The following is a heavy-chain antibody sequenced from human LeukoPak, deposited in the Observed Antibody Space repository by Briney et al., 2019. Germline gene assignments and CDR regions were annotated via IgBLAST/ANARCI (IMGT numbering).Heavy chain of an antibody. V-gene: IGHV1-2*02. CDR3: ARAGRDGYKIMDV. CDR2: INPNSGGT. J-gene: IGHJ6*03. D-gene: IGHD5-24*01. CDR1: GYTFTDYY. Sequence: ASVKVSCKASGYTFTDYYMHWVRQAPGQGLEWMGWINPNSGGTNYAQKFQGRVTMTRDTSISTAYMELSSLRSDDTAVYYCARAGRDGYKIMDVWGKGTTVTISS.